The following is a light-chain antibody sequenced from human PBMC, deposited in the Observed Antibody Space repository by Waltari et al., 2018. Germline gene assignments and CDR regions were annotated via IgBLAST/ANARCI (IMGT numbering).Light chain of an antibody. V-gene: IGLV1-40*01. CDR3: ATWDDSLNAWI. CDR2: GNN. J-gene: IGLJ2*01. CDR1: TSNIGAGQG. Sequence: QSVLTQPPPVSGTPGQRVTIACSGSTSNIGAGQGVYWYQHLPGTAPKLLIYGNNNRPSGVPDRFSGSKSGTSASLAITGLLFADEADYICATWDDSLNAWIFGGGTRLTVL.